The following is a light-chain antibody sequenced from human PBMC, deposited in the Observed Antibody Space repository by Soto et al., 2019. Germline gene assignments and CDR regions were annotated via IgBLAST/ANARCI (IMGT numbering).Light chain of an antibody. Sequence: QSVLTQPPSVSGAPGQRVTISCTGSSSNIGAHYDVQWYQLLPGAAPKLLIYGNNNRPSGVPDRLSASKSGTSASLAITGLQAEDEADYYCQSYDTSLSVVVFGGGTQLTVL. J-gene: IGLJ2*01. CDR2: GNN. CDR3: QSYDTSLSVVV. CDR1: SSNIGAHYD. V-gene: IGLV1-40*01.